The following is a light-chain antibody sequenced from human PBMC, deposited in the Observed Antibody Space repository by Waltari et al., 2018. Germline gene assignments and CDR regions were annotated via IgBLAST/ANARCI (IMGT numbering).Light chain of an antibody. CDR3: QQYRNLWT. CDR2: KAS. Sequence: DIQMTQSPSTLSASVGDRVTITCRASQSLSNWLAWYQQKPWKAPKVLIYKASTLESGVPSRFSGSESGTEFTLTISSLQPDDFATYYCQQYRNLWTFGQGTKVEIK. V-gene: IGKV1-5*03. J-gene: IGKJ1*01. CDR1: QSLSNW.